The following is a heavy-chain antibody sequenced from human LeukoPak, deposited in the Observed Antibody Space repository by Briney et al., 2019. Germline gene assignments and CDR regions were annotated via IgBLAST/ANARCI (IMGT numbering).Heavy chain of an antibody. V-gene: IGHV4-61*02. Sequence: PSETLSLTCTVSGGSLSSGSYYWSWIRQPAGKGLDWIGRIYTSGSTNYNPSLKSRVTIPVDTSKNQFCLKLSSVTAADTAVYYCARGFPVTRGYSYGPIDYWGQGTLVTVSS. CDR1: GGSLSSGSYY. J-gene: IGHJ4*02. CDR2: IYTSGST. CDR3: ARGFPVTRGYSYGPIDY. D-gene: IGHD5-18*01.